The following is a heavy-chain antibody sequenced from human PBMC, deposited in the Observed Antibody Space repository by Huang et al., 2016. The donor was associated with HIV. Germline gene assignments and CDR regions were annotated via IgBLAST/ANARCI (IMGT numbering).Heavy chain of an antibody. Sequence: QVQLVQSRAEVKKPGASVKVSCKVSEYTLTELSIHWVRQPPGKALEWMGGLDPEIGETIYAQKFQGRVTMTEDTSTETAFMELSGLRPEDTAVYYCATGFDVFFDFWGQGTLVTVSS. CDR3: ATGFDVFFDF. CDR2: LDPEIGET. CDR1: EYTLTELS. J-gene: IGHJ4*02. D-gene: IGHD3-9*01. V-gene: IGHV1-24*01.